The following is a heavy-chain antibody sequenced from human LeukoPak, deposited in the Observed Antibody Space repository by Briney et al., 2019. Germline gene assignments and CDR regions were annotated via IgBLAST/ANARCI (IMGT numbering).Heavy chain of an antibody. J-gene: IGHJ4*02. CDR2: IDHSGRT. V-gene: IGHV4-34*01. CDR1: GGSFSGYY. D-gene: IGHD6-13*01. CDR3: ARKSIVTAGRKPYDF. Sequence: SETLSLTCAAYGGSFSGYYWSGIRQPPGKVLEWIGEIDHSGRTNSNASLKSRVTLSVDMSKNQFSLRLSSVTAADTAVYYCARKSIVTAGRKPYDFWDQGTLVTVSP.